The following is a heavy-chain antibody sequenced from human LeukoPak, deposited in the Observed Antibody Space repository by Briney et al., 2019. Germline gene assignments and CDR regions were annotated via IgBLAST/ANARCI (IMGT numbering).Heavy chain of an antibody. CDR2: ISAYNGNT. Sequence: ASVKVSCKASGYTFSSYGISWVRQAPGQGLEWMGWISAYNGNTNYGEKLQGRVTMTTDTSTSTAYMELRSLRSDDTAVYYCARAVEGGYSSSSWGYYYYMDVWGKGTTVTVSS. J-gene: IGHJ6*03. CDR3: ARAVEGGYSSSSWGYYYYMDV. V-gene: IGHV1-18*01. D-gene: IGHD6-6*01. CDR1: GYTFSSYG.